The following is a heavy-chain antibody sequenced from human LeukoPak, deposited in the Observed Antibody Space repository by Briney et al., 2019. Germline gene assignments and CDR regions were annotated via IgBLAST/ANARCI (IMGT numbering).Heavy chain of an antibody. CDR3: AKILPDTVTADY. D-gene: IGHD4-11*01. J-gene: IGHJ4*02. Sequence: GGSLRLSCAASGFTFSSYGMYWVRQAPGKGLEWVAVISYDGSTKYYADSVKGRFTISRDNSKNTLYLQMNSLRAEDTAVYYCAKILPDTVTADYWGQGTLVTVSS. CDR1: GFTFSSYG. V-gene: IGHV3-30*18. CDR2: ISYDGSTK.